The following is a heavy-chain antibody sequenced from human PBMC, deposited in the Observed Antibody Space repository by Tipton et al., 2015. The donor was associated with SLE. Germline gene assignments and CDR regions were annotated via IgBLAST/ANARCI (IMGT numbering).Heavy chain of an antibody. V-gene: IGHV4-34*01. CDR2: INHSGST. Sequence: LRLSCAVYGGSFSGYYWSWIRQSPGKGLEWIGEINHSGSTNYNPSLKSRVTTSVDTSKNQFSLKLSSVTAADTAVYYCARVVSSGWPYYYYYGMDVWGQGTTVTVSS. CDR1: GGSFSGYY. J-gene: IGHJ6*01. CDR3: ARVVSSGWPYYYYYGMDV. D-gene: IGHD6-19*01.